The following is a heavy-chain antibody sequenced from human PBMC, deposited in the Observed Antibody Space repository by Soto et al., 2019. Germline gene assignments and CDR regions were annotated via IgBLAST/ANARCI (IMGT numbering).Heavy chain of an antibody. J-gene: IGHJ4*02. D-gene: IGHD3-10*01. Sequence: PSETLSLTCTVSGGSISSSSYYWGWIRQPPGKGLEWIGSIYYSGSTYYNPSLKSRVTISVDTSKNQFSLKLSSVTAADTAVYYCARHGASVARVRGVIITDLIYWGQGTLVTVSS. CDR3: ARHGASVARVRGVIITDLIY. CDR1: GGSISSSSYY. V-gene: IGHV4-39*01. CDR2: IYYSGST.